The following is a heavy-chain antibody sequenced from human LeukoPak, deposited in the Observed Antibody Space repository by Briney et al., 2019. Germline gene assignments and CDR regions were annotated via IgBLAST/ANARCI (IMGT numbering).Heavy chain of an antibody. D-gene: IGHD1-26*01. CDR1: GFTFSDYS. CDR3: GGDRRGTYYSNYPKEDS. J-gene: IGHJ4*02. CDR2: ISDTSSTK. V-gene: IGHV3-48*01. Sequence: PGGSLRLSCAASGFTFSDYSMNWVRQAPGKGLEWLSYISDTSSTKYYADSVRGRFTISRDNAKNSLYLQMNSLRAEDTAVYYCGGDRRGTYYSNYPKEDSWGQGTLVTVSS.